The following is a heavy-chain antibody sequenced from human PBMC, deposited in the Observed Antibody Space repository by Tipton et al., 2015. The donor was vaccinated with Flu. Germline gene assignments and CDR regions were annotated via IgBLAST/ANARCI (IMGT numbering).Heavy chain of an antibody. CDR3: ARGLSPVAVMLNSAFGYYFDH. V-gene: IGHV4-39*01. D-gene: IGHD3-16*01. CDR1: GVSINSNTYY. J-gene: IGHJ4*02. Sequence: TLSLTCTVSGVSINSNTYYWGWIRQPPGEGLEWIANINNNGRTYYSPSLKSRVTISVDTSKSEFSLKVIPVTAADTAVYYCARGLSPVAVMLNSAFGYYFDHWGQGTLVTVSS. CDR2: INNNGRT.